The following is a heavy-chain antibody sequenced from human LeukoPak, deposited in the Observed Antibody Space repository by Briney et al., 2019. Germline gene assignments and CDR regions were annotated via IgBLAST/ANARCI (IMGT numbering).Heavy chain of an antibody. J-gene: IGHJ4*02. V-gene: IGHV1-2*02. CDR3: ARTDSSSRPYIDY. CDR2: INPNSGGT. Sequence: ASVKVSCKASGYTFTGYSMHWVRQAPGQGLEWMGWINPNSGGTNYAQKFQGRVTMTTDTSISTAYMELSRLRSDDTAVYYCARTDSSSRPYIDYWGQGTLVTVSS. CDR1: GYTFTGYS. D-gene: IGHD6-13*01.